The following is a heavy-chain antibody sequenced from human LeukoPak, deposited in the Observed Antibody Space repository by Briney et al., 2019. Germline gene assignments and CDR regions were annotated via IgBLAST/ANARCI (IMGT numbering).Heavy chain of an antibody. J-gene: IGHJ4*02. V-gene: IGHV4-59*08. CDR3: ARQSVRLFTYSGSFHFDY. CDR1: GGSFSGYY. CDR2: IYYIGGT. D-gene: IGHD1-26*01. Sequence: PSETLSLTCAVYGGSFSGYYGDWIRQAPGKGLEWLGYIYYIGGTNYNPSLKSRVTISVDTSKNQFSLKLTSVTAADTAVYYCARQSVRLFTYSGSFHFDYWGQGTLVTVSS.